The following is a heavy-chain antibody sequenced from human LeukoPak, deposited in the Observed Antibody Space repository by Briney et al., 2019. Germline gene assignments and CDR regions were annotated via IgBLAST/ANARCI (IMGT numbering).Heavy chain of an antibody. V-gene: IGHV4-59*01. J-gene: IGHJ2*01. CDR1: VDSISGFY. CDR2: IYYSGST. Sequence: SETLSLTCAVSVDSISGFYWSRIRQPPGKGLEWIGYIYYSGSTNYNPSLKSRVTISVDTSKNQFSLKLSSVTAADTAVYYCARYRVVPAATSYWYFDLWGRGTLVTVSS. CDR3: ARYRVVPAATSYWYFDL. D-gene: IGHD2-2*01.